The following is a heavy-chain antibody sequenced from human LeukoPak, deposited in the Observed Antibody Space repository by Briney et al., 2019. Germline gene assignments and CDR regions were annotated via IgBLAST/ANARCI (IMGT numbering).Heavy chain of an antibody. CDR2: IHYRGTT. CDR3: ATLIVGTTYFDY. Sequence: SETLSLTCAVHGESFSGYYWTWIRQPPGKGLEWIGEIHYRGTTNYNPSFKSRVTVSADASRNQFSLNLTSVTAADMAIYYCATLIVGTTYFDYWGQGSLVTVSS. D-gene: IGHD1-26*01. J-gene: IGHJ4*02. CDR1: GESFSGYY. V-gene: IGHV4-34*01.